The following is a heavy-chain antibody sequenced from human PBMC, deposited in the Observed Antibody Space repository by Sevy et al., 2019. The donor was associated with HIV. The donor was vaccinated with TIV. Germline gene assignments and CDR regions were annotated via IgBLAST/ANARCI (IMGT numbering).Heavy chain of an antibody. J-gene: IGHJ4*02. D-gene: IGHD6-19*01. CDR2: ISGSGGST. V-gene: IGHV3-23*01. CDR1: GFTFSSYA. Sequence: GGSLRLSCAASGFTFSSYAMSWVRQAPGKGLEWVSAISGSGGSTYYADSVKGRFTISRDNSKNTLYLQMNSLRAEDTAVYYCAKAVQIAVAGTDFDYWGQGTLVTVSS. CDR3: AKAVQIAVAGTDFDY.